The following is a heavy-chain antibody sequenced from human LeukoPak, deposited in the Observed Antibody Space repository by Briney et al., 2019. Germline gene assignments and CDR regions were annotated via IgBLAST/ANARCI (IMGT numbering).Heavy chain of an antibody. CDR1: GYSFSIYW. V-gene: IGHV5-51*01. CDR3: ARWGARFSGNYYFDY. Sequence: GESLKISCQDSGYSFSIYWIVWVRQMPGKGLEWMGSIYPGDSDTRYSPSFQGQVTISADKSISTAYLQWSSLKASDSGVYYCARWGARFSGNYYFDYWGQGTLVTVSS. J-gene: IGHJ4*02. D-gene: IGHD3-16*01. CDR2: IYPGDSDT.